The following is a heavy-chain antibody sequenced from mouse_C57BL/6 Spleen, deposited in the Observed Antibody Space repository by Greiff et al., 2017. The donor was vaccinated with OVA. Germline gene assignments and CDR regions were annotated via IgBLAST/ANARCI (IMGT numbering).Heavy chain of an antibody. Sequence: EVKLQESGGGLVKPGGSLKLSCAASGFTFSSYTMSWVRQTPEKRLEWVATISGGGGNTYYPDSVKGRFTISRDNAKNTLYLQMSSLRSEDTALYYCARRGGYDVFAYWGQGTLVTVSA. CDR3: ARRGGYDVFAY. CDR2: ISGGGGNT. V-gene: IGHV5-9*01. D-gene: IGHD2-2*01. CDR1: GFTFSSYT. J-gene: IGHJ3*01.